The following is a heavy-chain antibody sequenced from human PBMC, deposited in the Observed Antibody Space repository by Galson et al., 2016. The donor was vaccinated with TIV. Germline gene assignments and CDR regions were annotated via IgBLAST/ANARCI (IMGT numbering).Heavy chain of an antibody. CDR1: GGIFRSQA. J-gene: IGHJ1*01. Sequence: SVKVSCKASGGIFRSQAISWVRQAPGQGLEWMAGIIAIFATVTYAQKFHHRLSITADESTSTSYMELSSLTSEDTAVHYCTCHSGYHYVNEYFHHWGQGNLVTVSS. CDR3: TCHSGYHYVNEYFHH. CDR2: IIAIFATV. D-gene: IGHD3-22*01. V-gene: IGHV1-69*01.